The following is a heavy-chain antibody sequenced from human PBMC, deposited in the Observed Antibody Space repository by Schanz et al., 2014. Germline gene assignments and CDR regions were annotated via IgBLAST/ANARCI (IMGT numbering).Heavy chain of an antibody. CDR2: ISSDGFNK. J-gene: IGHJ4*02. Sequence: QVQLVESGGGVVQPGGSLRLSCAASRFTFSTYAMHWVRQAPGKGLGWLAVISSDGFNKFYADSVKGRFTISRDNSKNTLYLKMNSLRTEDTAVYYCARGDMVRGVFDYWGQGTLVTVSS. D-gene: IGHD3-10*01. V-gene: IGHV3-30*04. CDR1: RFTFSTYA. CDR3: ARGDMVRGVFDY.